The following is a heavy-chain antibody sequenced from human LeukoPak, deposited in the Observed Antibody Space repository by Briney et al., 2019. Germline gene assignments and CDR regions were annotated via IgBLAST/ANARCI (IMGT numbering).Heavy chain of an antibody. CDR3: ARDGRIYYDSSGYYFFY. CDR1: GYTFTSYG. J-gene: IGHJ4*02. V-gene: IGHV1-18*01. Sequence: GASVKVSCTTSGYTFTSYGISWVRQAPGQGLEWMGWISAYNGKTNYAQKFQGRVTMTTDTSTSTAYMELRSLRSDDTAVYYCARDGRIYYDSSGYYFFYWGQGTLVTVSS. CDR2: ISAYNGKT. D-gene: IGHD3-22*01.